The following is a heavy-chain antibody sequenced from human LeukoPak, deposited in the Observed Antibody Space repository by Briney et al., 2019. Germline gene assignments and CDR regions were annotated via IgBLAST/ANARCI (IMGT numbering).Heavy chain of an antibody. CDR1: GFTFSSYW. D-gene: IGHD3-22*01. CDR3: AISDYYDSSGYLYGMDV. V-gene: IGHV3-74*01. Sequence: GGSLRLSCAASGFTFSSYWMHWVRQAPGKGLVWVSRINTGGSTTDYADSVKGRFTISRDNSQNTLYLQMNSLRAEDTAVYYCAISDYYDSSGYLYGMDVWGQGTTVTVSS. J-gene: IGHJ6*02. CDR2: INTGGSTT.